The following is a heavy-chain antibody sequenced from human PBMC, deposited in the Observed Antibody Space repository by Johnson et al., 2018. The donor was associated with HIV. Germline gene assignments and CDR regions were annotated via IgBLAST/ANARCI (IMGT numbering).Heavy chain of an antibody. CDR1: GFTFTNAW. CDR3: AKVGSGYSSSS. J-gene: IGHJ3*01. CDR2: IKSKTDGGTI. D-gene: IGHD6-13*01. Sequence: MMLVESGGGLVQPGRSLRLSCAASGFTFTNAWMTWVRQAPGKGLEWVGRIKSKTDGGTIDYATPVKGRFTISRDDSRNTLYLQMNRLRAEDTAVYYCAKVGSGYSSSSWGQGTMVTVSS. V-gene: IGHV3-15*01.